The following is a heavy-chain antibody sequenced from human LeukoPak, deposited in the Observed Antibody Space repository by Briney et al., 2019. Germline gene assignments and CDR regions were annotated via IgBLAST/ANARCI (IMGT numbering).Heavy chain of an antibody. CDR3: TGDYGDYFSLGPRALKATNAFDI. Sequence: PGGSLRLSCSASGFTFSTYSMHWVRQAPGKGLEWVGRIKSKTDGGTTDYAAPVKGRFTISRDDSKNTLYLQMNSLKTEDTAVYYCTGDYGDYFSLGPRALKATNAFDIWGQGTMVTVSS. V-gene: IGHV3-15*01. J-gene: IGHJ3*02. D-gene: IGHD4-17*01. CDR2: IKSKTDGGTT. CDR1: GFTFSTYS.